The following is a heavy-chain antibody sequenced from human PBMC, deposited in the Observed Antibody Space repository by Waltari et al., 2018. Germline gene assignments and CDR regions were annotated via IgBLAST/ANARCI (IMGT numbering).Heavy chain of an antibody. D-gene: IGHD6-19*01. CDR3: AKDRGRTIAVAGDY. CDR2: ISGSGGST. Sequence: EVQLLESGGGLVQPGGSLRLSCAASGFTFSSYAMSWVRQAPGKGLEWVSAISGSGGSTSYADSVKGRFTISRDNSKNTLYLQMNSLRAEDTAVYYCAKDRGRTIAVAGDYWGQGTLVTVSS. V-gene: IGHV3-23*01. CDR1: GFTFSSYA. J-gene: IGHJ4*02.